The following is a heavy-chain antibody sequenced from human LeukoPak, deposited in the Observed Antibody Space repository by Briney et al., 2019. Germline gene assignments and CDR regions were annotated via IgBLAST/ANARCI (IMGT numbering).Heavy chain of an antibody. Sequence: SETLSLTCTVSGGSISSYYWSWIRQPPGKGLEWIGYIHYSGSTNYNPSLKSRVTISVDTSKNQFSLKLSSVTAADTAVYYCARHGYYDSGGYFIDYWGQGTLVTVSS. J-gene: IGHJ4*02. V-gene: IGHV4-59*08. CDR3: ARHGYYDSGGYFIDY. D-gene: IGHD3-22*01. CDR2: IHYSGST. CDR1: GGSISSYY.